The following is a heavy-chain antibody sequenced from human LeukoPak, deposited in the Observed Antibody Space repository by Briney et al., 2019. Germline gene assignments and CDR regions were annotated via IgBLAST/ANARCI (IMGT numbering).Heavy chain of an antibody. J-gene: IGHJ1*01. CDR3: ARDLPRYCSSTSCYSLYFQH. Sequence: PGGSLRLSCAASGFTFSSYAMHWVRQAPGKGLEWVAVISYDGSNKYYADSVKGRFTISRDNSKNTLYLQMNSLRAEDTAVYYCARDLPRYCSSTSCYSLYFQHWGQGTLVTVSS. D-gene: IGHD2-2*01. V-gene: IGHV3-30-3*01. CDR2: ISYDGSNK. CDR1: GFTFSSYA.